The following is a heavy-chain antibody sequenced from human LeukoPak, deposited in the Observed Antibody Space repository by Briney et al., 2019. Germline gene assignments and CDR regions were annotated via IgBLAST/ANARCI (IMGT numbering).Heavy chain of an antibody. CDR2: ISGSGATT. Sequence: PGGSLGLSCTASGFILTNYAMTWVRQAPGKGLEWVSTISGSGATTYYADSVKGRFTISRENSKNTLYLQMSTLRAEDTATYYCAKGQERTRIAARPSALDFWGQGTLVTVSS. CDR1: GFILTNYA. J-gene: IGHJ4*02. CDR3: AKGQERTRIAARPSALDF. V-gene: IGHV3-23*01. D-gene: IGHD6-6*01.